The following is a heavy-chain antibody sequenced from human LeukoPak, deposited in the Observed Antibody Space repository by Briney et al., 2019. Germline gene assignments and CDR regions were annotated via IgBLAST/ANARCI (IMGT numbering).Heavy chain of an antibody. J-gene: IGHJ4*02. V-gene: IGHV3-33*03. CDR2: LWSDGIKT. D-gene: IGHD2-15*01. Sequence: PGRSLRLSCAASGFTFTNYPMHWVRQAPGKGLEWVAVLWSDGIKTDYADSVKGRFTISRDDSKNTLYLQMNSLRAEDTAVYYCAGGSCYNYWGQGTLVTVSS. CDR3: AGGSCYNY. CDR1: GFTFTNYP.